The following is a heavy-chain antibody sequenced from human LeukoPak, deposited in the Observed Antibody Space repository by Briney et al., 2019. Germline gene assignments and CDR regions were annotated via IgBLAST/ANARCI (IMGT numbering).Heavy chain of an antibody. CDR3: ARGGVFPSYYYYYMDV. Sequence: ASVTVSCKASGYTFTSYYMHWVRQAPGQGLEWMGLINPSGGSTSYAQKFQGRVTMTRDMSTSTVYMELSSLRSEDTAVYYCARGGVFPSYYYYYMDVWGKGTTVTVSS. CDR1: GYTFTSYY. J-gene: IGHJ6*03. V-gene: IGHV1-46*01. CDR2: INPSGGST. D-gene: IGHD5/OR15-5a*01.